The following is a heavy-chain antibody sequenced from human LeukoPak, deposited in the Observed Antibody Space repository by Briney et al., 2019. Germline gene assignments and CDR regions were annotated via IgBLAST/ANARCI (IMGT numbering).Heavy chain of an antibody. D-gene: IGHD1-1*01. J-gene: IGHJ3*02. CDR2: IIPIFGTA. V-gene: IGHV1-69*13. CDR3: ARSRTTGTTWWAFDI. CDR1: GYTFTSYD. Sequence: ASVKVSCKASGYTFTSYDINWVRQAPGQGLEWMGGIIPIFGTANYAQKFQGRVTITADESTSTAYMELSSLRSEDTAVYYCARSRTTGTTWWAFDIWGQGTMVTVSS.